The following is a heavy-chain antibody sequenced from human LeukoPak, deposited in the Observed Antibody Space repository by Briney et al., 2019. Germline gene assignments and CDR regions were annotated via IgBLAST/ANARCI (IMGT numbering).Heavy chain of an antibody. V-gene: IGHV4-30-4*08. Sequence: SQTLSLTCTVSGGSISSGGYYWSWIRQHPGKGLEWIGYIYYSGSTYYNPSLKSRVTISVDTSKNQFSLKLSSVTAADTAVYYCARVNVDTALFDYWGQGTLVPVSS. CDR2: IYYSGST. J-gene: IGHJ4*02. CDR1: GGSISSGGYY. CDR3: ARVNVDTALFDY. D-gene: IGHD5-18*01.